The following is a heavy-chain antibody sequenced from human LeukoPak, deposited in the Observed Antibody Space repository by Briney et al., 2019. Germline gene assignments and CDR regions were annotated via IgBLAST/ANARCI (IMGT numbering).Heavy chain of an antibody. CDR2: INHSGST. V-gene: IGHV4-34*01. CDR3: ARAAGRNNYDFWSRGRWFDP. D-gene: IGHD3-3*01. J-gene: IGHJ5*02. CDR1: GGSFSGYY. Sequence: PSETLSLTCAVYGGSFSGYYWSWIRQPPGKGLEWIGEINHSGSTNYNPSLKSRVTISVDTSKNQFSLKLSSVTAADTAVYYCARAAGRNNYDFWSRGRWFDPWGQGTLVTVSS.